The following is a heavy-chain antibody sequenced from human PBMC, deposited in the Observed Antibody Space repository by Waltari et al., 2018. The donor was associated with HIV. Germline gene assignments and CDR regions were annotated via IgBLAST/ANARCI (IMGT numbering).Heavy chain of an antibody. CDR1: GGSISTTNYH. V-gene: IGHV4-39*01. Sequence: QLQLQESGPGLVRPSETLSLTCSVSGGSISTTNYHWGWLRQAPGKGPEYIGSIHYSGCTQYNPSLRSRVSMSVDTSKNQFSLKLTSVAAADTAIYSCARHFFSVQNGSPNWFDPWGQGILVTVSP. CDR2: IHYSGCT. CDR3: ARHFFSVQNGSPNWFDP. J-gene: IGHJ5*02. D-gene: IGHD1-26*01.